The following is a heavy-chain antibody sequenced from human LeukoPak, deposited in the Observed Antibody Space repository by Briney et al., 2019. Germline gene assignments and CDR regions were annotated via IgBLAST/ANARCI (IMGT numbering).Heavy chain of an antibody. CDR3: ANVLPLIVVVPAAPTFDY. CDR1: GFIFGSYA. J-gene: IGHJ4*02. V-gene: IGHV3-23*01. Sequence: PGGSLRLSCAASGFIFGSYAMNWVRQAPGKGLEWVSILIANGGKTFYADSVRVRFTISRDNSKNTLYLKMNRLRAEATAVYSCANVLPLIVVVPAAPTFDYWGQGTLVTVSS. CDR2: LIANGGKT. D-gene: IGHD2-2*01.